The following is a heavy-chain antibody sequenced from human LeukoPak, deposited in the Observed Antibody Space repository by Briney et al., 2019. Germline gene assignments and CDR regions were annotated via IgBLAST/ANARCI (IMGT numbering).Heavy chain of an antibody. J-gene: IGHJ4*02. CDR2: IYSSGST. V-gene: IGHV4-39*01. Sequence: PSETLSLTCTVSGGSISSYFWGWIRQPPGKGLEWIGSIYSSGSTYYNPSLKSRVTISVDTSKNQFSLKLSSVTAANTAVYYCARTYYYGSGIDYWGQGTLVTVSS. D-gene: IGHD3-10*01. CDR1: GGSISSYF. CDR3: ARTYYYGSGIDY.